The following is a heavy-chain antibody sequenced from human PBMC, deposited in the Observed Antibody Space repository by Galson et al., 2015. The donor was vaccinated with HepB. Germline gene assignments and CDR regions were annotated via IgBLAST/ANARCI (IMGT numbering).Heavy chain of an antibody. CDR1: GDSVSSNRAA. D-gene: IGHD7-27*01. V-gene: IGHV6-1*01. J-gene: IGHJ4*02. CDR2: TYYRSKWFY. CDR3: ARSAGDLDY. Sequence: PALVKPTQTLTLTCAISGDSVSSNRAAWNWIRQSPSRGLEWLGRTYYRSKWFYGYAVSVKSRITINPDTSKSQFSLHLNSVTPEDTAVYYCARSAGDLDYWGQGTLVTVSS.